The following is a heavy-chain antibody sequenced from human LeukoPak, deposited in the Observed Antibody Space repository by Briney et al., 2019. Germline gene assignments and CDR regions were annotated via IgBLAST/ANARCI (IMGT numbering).Heavy chain of an antibody. J-gene: IGHJ3*02. Sequence: SETLSLIRTVSGGPNSRYYWSWIRQPPGKGLEWIGYNYYSGRTNYNPSLKSRVTISVDTSKNQFSLKLSSVTAADTAVYYFAITYCGGDSYVDAFDIWGQGTMVTVSS. D-gene: IGHD2-21*02. CDR1: GGPNSRYY. CDR2: NYYSGRT. V-gene: IGHV4-59*12. CDR3: AITYCGGDSYVDAFDI.